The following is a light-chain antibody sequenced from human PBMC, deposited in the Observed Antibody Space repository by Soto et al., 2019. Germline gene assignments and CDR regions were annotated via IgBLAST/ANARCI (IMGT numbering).Light chain of an antibody. CDR1: SSDVGGFDY. V-gene: IGLV2-8*01. J-gene: IGLJ1*01. CDR2: EVN. CDR3: SSYAGSNNLDV. Sequence: QSVLTQPPSASGSPGQSFTISCTGTSSDVGGFDYVSWYQQHPGKAPKLIIYEVNKRPSRVPDRFSGSKSGNTASPTVSGLQAGDEADYYCSSYAGSNNLDVFGTGTKVTVL.